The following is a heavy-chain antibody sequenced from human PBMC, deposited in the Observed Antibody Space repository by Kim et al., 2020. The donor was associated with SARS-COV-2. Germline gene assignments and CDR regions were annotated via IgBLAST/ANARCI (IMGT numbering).Heavy chain of an antibody. D-gene: IGHD4-4*01. V-gene: IGHV1-24*01. Sequence: ASVKVSCKVSGYTVTKLSMHWVRQAPGKGPEWMGRFDPEDVETTHAQKFQGRVTMTEDTATNTAYMELSGLTSGDTAVYYCATRFDYIKNTPIYGLDVWGQGTTVTVS. J-gene: IGHJ6*02. CDR3: ATRFDYIKNTPIYGLDV. CDR1: GYTVTKLS. CDR2: FDPEDVET.